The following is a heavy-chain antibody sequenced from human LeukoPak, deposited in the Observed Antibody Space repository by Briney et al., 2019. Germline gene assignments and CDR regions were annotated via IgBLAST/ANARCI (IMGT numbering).Heavy chain of an antibody. Sequence: SETLSLTCTVSGGSISSYYWSWIRQPPGKGLEWIEYIYYSGSTNYNPSLKSRVTISVDTSKNQFSLKLSSVTAADTAVYYCARGSYDSSGPVWGQGTLVTVSS. J-gene: IGHJ4*02. CDR1: GGSISSYY. V-gene: IGHV4-59*01. CDR2: IYYSGST. D-gene: IGHD3-22*01. CDR3: ARGSYDSSGPV.